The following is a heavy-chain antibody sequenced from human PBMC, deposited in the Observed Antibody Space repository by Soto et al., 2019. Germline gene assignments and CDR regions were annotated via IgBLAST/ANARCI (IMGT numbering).Heavy chain of an antibody. CDR1: GYTFTSYG. CDR3: ARHSAGSHYYYYYGMDV. Sequence: ASVKVSCKASGYTFTSYGISWVRQAPGQGLEWMGWISAHNGNTNYAQKLQGRVTMTTDTSTSTAYMELRSLRSDDTAVYYCARHSAGSHYYYYYGMDVWGQGTTVTVSS. CDR2: ISAHNGNT. J-gene: IGHJ6*02. V-gene: IGHV1-18*01.